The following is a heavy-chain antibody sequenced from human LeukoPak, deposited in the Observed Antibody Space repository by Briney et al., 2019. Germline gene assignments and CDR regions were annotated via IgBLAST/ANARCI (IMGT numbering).Heavy chain of an antibody. V-gene: IGHV3-23*01. J-gene: IGHJ4*02. CDR2: ISGSGGST. Sequence: GGSLRLSCAASGFTFSSYAMSWVRQAPGKGLEWVSAISGSGGSTYYADSVKGRFTISRDNAKNSLYLQINSLRAEDTAVYYCASGVWGSYQHYFDYWGQGTLVTVSS. CDR3: ASGVWGSYQHYFDY. D-gene: IGHD3-16*02. CDR1: GFTFSSYA.